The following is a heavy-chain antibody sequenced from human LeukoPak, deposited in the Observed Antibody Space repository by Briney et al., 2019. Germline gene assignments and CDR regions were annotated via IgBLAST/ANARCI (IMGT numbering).Heavy chain of an antibody. CDR3: ARDSYLWFHFDY. CDR1: GGSISSYY. D-gene: IGHD2-8*02. J-gene: IGHJ4*02. Sequence: SETLSLTCTVSGGSISSYYWSWIRQPAGKGLEWIGRIYTSGSTSYNPSLKSRVTMSVDTSKNQFSLKLSSVTAADTAVYYCARDSYLWFHFDYWGQGTLVTVSS. CDR2: IYTSGST. V-gene: IGHV4-4*07.